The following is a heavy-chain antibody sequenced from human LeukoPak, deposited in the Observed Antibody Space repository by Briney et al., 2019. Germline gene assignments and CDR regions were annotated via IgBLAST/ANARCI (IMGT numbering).Heavy chain of an antibody. V-gene: IGHV4-34*01. CDR3: ATGVGDDYGDSDAFDI. Sequence: KTSETLSLTCAVYGGSFSGYYWSWIRQPPGKGLEWIGEINHSGSTNYNPSLKSRVTISVDTSKNQFSLKLSSVTAADTAVYYCATGVGDDYGDSDAFDIWGQGTMVTVSS. J-gene: IGHJ3*02. CDR2: INHSGST. D-gene: IGHD4-17*01. CDR1: GGSFSGYY.